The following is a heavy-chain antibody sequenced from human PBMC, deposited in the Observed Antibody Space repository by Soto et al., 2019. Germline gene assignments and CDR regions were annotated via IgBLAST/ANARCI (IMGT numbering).Heavy chain of an antibody. D-gene: IGHD5-18*01. Sequence: GGSLRLSCAASGFTFSSYGMHWVRQAPGKGLEWVAVIWYDGSNKYYADSVKGRFTISRDNSKNTLYLQMNSLRAEDTAVYYCARDTDSYGYVFDYWGQGTLVTVSS. J-gene: IGHJ4*02. CDR1: GFTFSSYG. CDR3: ARDTDSYGYVFDY. CDR2: IWYDGSNK. V-gene: IGHV3-33*01.